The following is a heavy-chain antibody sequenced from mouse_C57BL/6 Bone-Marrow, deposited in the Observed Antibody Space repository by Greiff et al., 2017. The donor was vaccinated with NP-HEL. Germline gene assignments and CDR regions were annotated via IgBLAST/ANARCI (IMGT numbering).Heavy chain of an antibody. CDR1: GFTFSDYY. CDR3: ASIITTVVAHWYFDV. V-gene: IGHV5-12*01. CDR2: ISNGGGST. J-gene: IGHJ1*03. Sequence: EVQLVESGGGLVQPGGSLKLSCAASGFTFSDYYMYWVRQTPEKRLEWVAYISNGGGSTYYPDTVKGRFTISRDNAKNTLYLQMSRLKSEDTAMYYCASIITTVVAHWYFDVWGTGTTVTVSS. D-gene: IGHD1-1*01.